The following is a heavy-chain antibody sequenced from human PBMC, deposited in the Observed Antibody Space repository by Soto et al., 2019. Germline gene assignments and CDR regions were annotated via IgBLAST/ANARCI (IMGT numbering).Heavy chain of an antibody. J-gene: IGHJ4*02. CDR3: ARDRYYGSGRYNHFDF. D-gene: IGHD3-10*01. Sequence: ASVKVSCKASGYTFSTYTMHWVRQAPGQRLEWMGCINAGNGNTEYSQKFQGRVTITRDTSASTAYMELSSLRSEDTAVYYCARDRYYGSGRYNHFDFWRQGTLVTVSS. V-gene: IGHV1-3*01. CDR1: GYTFSTYT. CDR2: INAGNGNT.